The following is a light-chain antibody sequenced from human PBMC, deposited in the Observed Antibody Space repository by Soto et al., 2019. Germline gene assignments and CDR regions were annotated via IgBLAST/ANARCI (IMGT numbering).Light chain of an antibody. CDR1: QSVSNF. CDR3: QQRSIWPPWT. Sequence: EIALTQSPATLSFSPGERASLTCRASQSVSNFLAWYQHKPGQAPRLLIYDASVRATGVPARFSGSGSGTDFSLTISSLEPEDFAIYYCQQRSIWPPWTFGQGTKVDIK. V-gene: IGKV3-11*01. J-gene: IGKJ1*01. CDR2: DAS.